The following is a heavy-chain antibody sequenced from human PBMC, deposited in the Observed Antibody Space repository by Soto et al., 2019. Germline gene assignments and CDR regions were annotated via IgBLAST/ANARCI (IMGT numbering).Heavy chain of an antibody. D-gene: IGHD6-13*01. J-gene: IGHJ6*02. CDR2: IWYDGSNK. CDR3: ATTFIAPPSYYYYGMDV. CDR1: GFTFSSYG. V-gene: IGHV3-33*01. Sequence: QVQLVESGGGVVQPGRSLRLSCAASGFTFSSYGMHWVRQAPGKGLEWVAVIWYDGSNKYYADSVKGRFTISRDNSKNTLYLQMNSLRAEDTAVYYCATTFIAPPSYYYYGMDVWGQGTTVTVSS.